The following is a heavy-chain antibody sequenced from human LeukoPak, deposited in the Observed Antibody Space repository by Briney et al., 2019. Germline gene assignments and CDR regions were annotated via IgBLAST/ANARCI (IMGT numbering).Heavy chain of an antibody. Sequence: PGGSLRLSCAASGFTFSSYSTNWVRQAPGKGLEWVSSISSSSSYIYYADSVKGRFTISRDNAKNSLYLQMNSLRAEDTAVYYCARDTIAAAVWFDPWGQGTLVTVSS. CDR1: GFTFSSYS. D-gene: IGHD6-13*01. J-gene: IGHJ5*02. CDR2: ISSSSSYI. V-gene: IGHV3-21*01. CDR3: ARDTIAAAVWFDP.